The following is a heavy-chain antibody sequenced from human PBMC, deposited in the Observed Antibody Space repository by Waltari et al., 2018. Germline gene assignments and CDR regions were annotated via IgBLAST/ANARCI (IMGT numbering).Heavy chain of an antibody. D-gene: IGHD1-26*01. Sequence: QVQLQESGPGLVKPSETLSLTCAVSGYSISSGYYWGWIRQPPGKGLEWIGSIYHSGSTYYNPSLKSRVTISVDTSKNQFSLKLSSVTAADTAGYYCARLAWGEISGSYYYYGMDVWGQGTTVTVSS. CDR2: IYHSGST. CDR3: ARLAWGEISGSYYYYGMDV. J-gene: IGHJ6*02. V-gene: IGHV4-38-2*01. CDR1: GYSISSGYY.